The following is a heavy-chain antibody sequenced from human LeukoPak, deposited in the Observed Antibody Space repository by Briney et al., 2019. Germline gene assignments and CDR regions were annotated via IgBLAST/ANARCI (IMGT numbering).Heavy chain of an antibody. V-gene: IGHV1-69*13. CDR1: GGTFSSYA. D-gene: IGHD3-10*01. J-gene: IGHJ4*02. CDR2: IIPIFGTA. CDR3: ARDRSRITMVRGVGYYCDY. Sequence: SVKVSCKASGGTFSSYAISWVRQAPGQGLEWMGGIIPIFGTANYAQKFQGRVTITADESTSTAYMELSSLRSSDTAVYYCARDRSRITMVRGVGYYCDYWGQGTLGTVSS.